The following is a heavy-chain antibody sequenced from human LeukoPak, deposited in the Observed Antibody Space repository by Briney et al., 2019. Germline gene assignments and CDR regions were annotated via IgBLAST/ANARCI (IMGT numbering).Heavy chain of an antibody. CDR3: ARGEQLAQNNWFDP. CDR1: RFTFSSYG. Sequence: GGSLRLSCAASRFTFSSYGMHWVRQAPGKGLERVAVIWYDGSNKYYADSVKGRFTISRDNSKNTLYLQMNSLRAEDTAVYYCARGEQLAQNNWFDPWGQGTLVTVSS. J-gene: IGHJ5*02. V-gene: IGHV3-33*01. CDR2: IWYDGSNK. D-gene: IGHD6-6*01.